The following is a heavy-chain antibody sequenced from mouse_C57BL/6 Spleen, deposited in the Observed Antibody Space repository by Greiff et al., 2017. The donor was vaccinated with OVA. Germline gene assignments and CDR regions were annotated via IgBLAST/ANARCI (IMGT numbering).Heavy chain of an antibody. CDR2: IDPENGDT. D-gene: IGHD2-5*01. Sequence: VQLQQSGAELVRPGASVKLSCTASGFNITDDYMHWVKQRPEQGLEWIGWIDPENGDTEYASKFQGKATITADTSSNTAYLQLSSLTSEDAAVYDCAASAYYSNYGCAYWGQGTLVTVSA. J-gene: IGHJ3*01. V-gene: IGHV14-4*01. CDR1: GFNITDDY. CDR3: AASAYYSNYGCAY.